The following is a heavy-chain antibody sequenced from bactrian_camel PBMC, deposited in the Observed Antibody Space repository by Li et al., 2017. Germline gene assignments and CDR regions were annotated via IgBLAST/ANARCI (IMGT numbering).Heavy chain of an antibody. CDR3: AVRTYYGACSPARSYGYNY. J-gene: IGHJ4*01. Sequence: VQLVESGGGSVQAGGSLRLSCAASGYTYRSYCMGWFRQRPGKEREKVATIGSDGTTHYPESVRGRFTISKDKAKNTLYLQMDSLKPEDTAMYYCAVRTYYGACSPARSYGYNYWGQ. CDR2: IGSDGTT. V-gene: IGHV3S55*01. D-gene: IGHD1*01. CDR1: GYTYRSYC.